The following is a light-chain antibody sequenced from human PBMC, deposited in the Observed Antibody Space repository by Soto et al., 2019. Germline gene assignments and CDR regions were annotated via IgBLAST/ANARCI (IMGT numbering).Light chain of an antibody. CDR2: GAS. CDR1: QDIRTS. CDR3: QHENKPPPLT. V-gene: IGKV1-33*01. Sequence: DIQMTQSPSSLSASVGARVSITCQASQDIRTSLSWFQHKPGRDTKLLLYGASYRETGVPSRLSGRGSEKEFTFTITRLQAEDISAYYCQHENKPPPLTFGPGTIVDLK. J-gene: IGKJ3*01.